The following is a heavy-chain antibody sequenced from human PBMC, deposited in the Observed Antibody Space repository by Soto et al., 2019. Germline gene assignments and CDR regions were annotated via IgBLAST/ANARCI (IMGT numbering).Heavy chain of an antibody. J-gene: IGHJ6*02. D-gene: IGHD5-18*01. Sequence: QAQLVQSGAEVRKPGASVKVSCKASGYTFYSHSISWVRQAPGQGLEWMGRINADYGNTQYAQKFRGRVTMTTDTSTTTVYMEQTNLRSDDTAVYYCARCIQGDYYYGMDVWDQGTTVTVSS. CDR2: INADYGNT. CDR1: GYTFYSHS. CDR3: ARCIQGDYYYGMDV. V-gene: IGHV1-18*01.